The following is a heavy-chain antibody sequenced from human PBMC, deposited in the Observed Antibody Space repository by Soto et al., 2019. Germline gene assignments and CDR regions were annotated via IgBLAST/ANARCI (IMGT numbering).Heavy chain of an antibody. CDR2: INPNSGGT. V-gene: IGHV1-2*04. J-gene: IGHJ4*02. CDR3: ALQYGSGSYYNTYFDY. CDR1: GYTFTGDY. D-gene: IGHD3-10*01. Sequence: ASVKISGKASGYTFTGDYIHWGRHAPGQGLEWMGWINPNSGGTNYAQKFQGWVTMTRDTSISTAYMELSRLRSDDTAVYYCALQYGSGSYYNTYFDYWGQGTLVTVSS.